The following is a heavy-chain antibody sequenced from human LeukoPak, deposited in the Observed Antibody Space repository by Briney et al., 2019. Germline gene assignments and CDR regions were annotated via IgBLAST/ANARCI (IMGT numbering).Heavy chain of an antibody. D-gene: IGHD4-17*01. J-gene: IGHJ4*02. CDR2: ISYDGSNK. V-gene: IGHV3-30*03. CDR3: ARDVDYGLYTLDY. Sequence: LAGGSLRLSCAASGFTFSRYGMHWVRQAPGKGLEWVAVISYDGSNKYYADSVKGRFTISRDNSKNTLYLQMNSLRAEDTAVYYCARDVDYGLYTLDYWGQGTLVTVSS. CDR1: GFTFSRYG.